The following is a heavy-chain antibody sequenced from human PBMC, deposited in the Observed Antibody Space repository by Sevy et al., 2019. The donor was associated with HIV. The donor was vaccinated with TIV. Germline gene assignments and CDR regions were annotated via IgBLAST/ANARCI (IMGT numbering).Heavy chain of an antibody. D-gene: IGHD1-20*01. J-gene: IGHJ3*01. V-gene: IGHV3-30*03. CDR1: GFTFSDYG. CDR3: ARVSLGSEYKH. CDR2: ISYDGSKK. Sequence: GGSLRLSCAASGFTFSDYGMHWVRQAPGKGLEWVAVISYDGSKKHYVDSVKGRFSVSRDNSKNTLFLQMNRLRVEDTAVYYCARVSLGSEYKHWGQGTMVTVSS.